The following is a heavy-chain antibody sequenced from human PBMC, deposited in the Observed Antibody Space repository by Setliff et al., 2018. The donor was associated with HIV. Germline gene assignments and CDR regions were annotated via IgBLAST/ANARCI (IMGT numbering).Heavy chain of an antibody. Sequence: PGESLKISCVASGFTFSRCWMNWVRQAPGKGPEWVGNIKQDGSEKYYVHSVKGRFTISRDNAKNSLYLQMNSLRTDDTAMYYCACPKEGYSGSGGAFQIWGQGTMVTVSS. J-gene: IGHJ3*02. V-gene: IGHV3-7*01. CDR3: ACPKEGYSGSGGAFQI. CDR2: IKQDGSEK. D-gene: IGHD3-10*01. CDR1: GFTFSRCW.